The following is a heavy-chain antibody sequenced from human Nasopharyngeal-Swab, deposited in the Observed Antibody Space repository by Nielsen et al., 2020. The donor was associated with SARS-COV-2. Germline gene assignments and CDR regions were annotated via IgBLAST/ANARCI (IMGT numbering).Heavy chain of an antibody. D-gene: IGHD6-19*01. J-gene: IGHJ6*02. CDR1: GGSISSGSYY. Sequence: SETLSLTCTVSGGSISSGSYYWSWIRQPAGKGLEWIGRIYTSGSTNYNPSLKSRVTISVDTSKNQFSLKLSSVTAADTAVYYCARGLSIAVDYYYYYGMDVWGQGTTVTVSS. V-gene: IGHV4-61*02. CDR2: IYTSGST. CDR3: ARGLSIAVDYYYYYGMDV.